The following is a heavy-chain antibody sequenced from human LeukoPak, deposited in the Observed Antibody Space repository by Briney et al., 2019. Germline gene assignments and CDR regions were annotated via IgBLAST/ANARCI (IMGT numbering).Heavy chain of an antibody. CDR3: TTDPDGVTMVRGVINNWFDP. D-gene: IGHD3-10*01. J-gene: IGHJ5*02. V-gene: IGHV3-21*01. CDR2: ISSSSSYI. Sequence: GGSLRLSCAASGFTFSSYSMNWVRQAPGKGLEWVSSISSSSSYIYYADSVKGRFTISRDNAKNSLYLQMNSLRAEDTAVYYCTTDPDGVTMVRGVINNWFDPWGQGTLVTVSS. CDR1: GFTFSSYS.